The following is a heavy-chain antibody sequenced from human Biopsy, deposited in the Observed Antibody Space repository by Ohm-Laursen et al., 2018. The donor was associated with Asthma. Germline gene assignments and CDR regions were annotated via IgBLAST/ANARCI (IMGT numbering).Heavy chain of an antibody. CDR3: ARGYSGSDRIVYYYSGLEV. CDR2: LIPVLGTP. CDR1: GDSFSNYA. Sequence: VKISCKASGDSFSNYAISWVRQAPGQGLEWMGGLIPVLGTPDHAQMFEDRVTITADESTSTAYMELSSLSSEDTAVYYCARGYSGSDRIVYYYSGLEVWGQGTTVTVSS. V-gene: IGHV1-69*13. J-gene: IGHJ6*02. D-gene: IGHD5-12*01.